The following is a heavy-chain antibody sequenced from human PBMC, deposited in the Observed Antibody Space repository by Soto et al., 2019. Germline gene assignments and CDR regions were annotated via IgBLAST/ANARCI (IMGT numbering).Heavy chain of an antibody. Sequence: SATLSLTCTVYGGSFSGYYWSWIRQPPGKGLEWIGEINHSGSTNYNPSLKSRVTISVDTSKNQFSLKLSSVTAADTAVYYCARGNRIRAVASRRYFDYWGQGTLVTVSS. CDR1: GGSFSGYY. D-gene: IGHD6-19*01. CDR3: ARGNRIRAVASRRYFDY. J-gene: IGHJ4*02. CDR2: INHSGST. V-gene: IGHV4-34*01.